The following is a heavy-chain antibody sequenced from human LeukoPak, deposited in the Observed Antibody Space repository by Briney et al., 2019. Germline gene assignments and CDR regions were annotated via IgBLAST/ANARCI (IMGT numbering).Heavy chain of an antibody. CDR1: GFVFSIYN. V-gene: IGHV3-64D*06. Sequence: GGSLRLSCSASGFVFSIYNMYWVRQAPGKGGEYVSTISGSGNGGSIYYADSVKGRFTISRDDSKSILYLQMNGLRIEDTAVYYCVKDFGRVRGTPDSWGQGTLVTVSS. D-gene: IGHD3-16*01. CDR2: ISGSGNGGSI. CDR3: VKDFGRVRGTPDS. J-gene: IGHJ4*02.